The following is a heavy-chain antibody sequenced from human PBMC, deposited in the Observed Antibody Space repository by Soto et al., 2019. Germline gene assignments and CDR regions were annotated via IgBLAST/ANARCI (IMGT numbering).Heavy chain of an antibody. V-gene: IGHV3-13*01. CDR2: IGSGGDT. Sequence: EVQLVESGGGLVQPGGSLRLSCAASGFTLSSYDIHWVRQATGEGLAWVSGIGSGGDTHYADSVKGRFNISREDGKNSLYLQMNNLRVGDTAVYYCTRKTRRTGMEVWGQGATVTVSS. CDR1: GFTLSSYD. CDR3: TRKTRRTGMEV. J-gene: IGHJ6*02. D-gene: IGHD3-9*01.